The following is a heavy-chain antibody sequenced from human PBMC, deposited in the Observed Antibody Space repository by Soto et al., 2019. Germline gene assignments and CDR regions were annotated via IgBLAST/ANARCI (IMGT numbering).Heavy chain of an antibody. J-gene: IGHJ5*02. D-gene: IGHD6-6*01. CDR1: GGSISSSSYY. V-gene: IGHV4-39*01. CDR2: IYYSGST. CDR3: ARISSSSGFWFDP. Sequence: SETLSLTCTVSGGSISSSSYYWGWIRQPPGKGLEWIGSIYYSGSTYYNPSLKSRVTISVDTSKNQFSLKLSSVTAADTAVYYCARISSSSGFWFDPWGQGTLVTVSS.